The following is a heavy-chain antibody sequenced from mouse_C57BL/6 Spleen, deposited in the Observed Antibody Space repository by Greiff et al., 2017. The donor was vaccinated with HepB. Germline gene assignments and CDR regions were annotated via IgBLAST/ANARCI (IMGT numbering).Heavy chain of an antibody. D-gene: IGHD4-1*01. V-gene: IGHV5-9*01. J-gene: IGHJ2*01. CDR2: ISGGGGNT. CDR1: GFTFSSYT. Sequence: EVQLVESGGGLVKPGGSLKLSCAASGFTFSSYTMSWVRQTPEKRLEWVATISGGGGNTYYPDSVKGRFTISRDNAKNTLYLQMSSLRSEDTALYYCARHRANWDYFDYWGQGTTLTVSS. CDR3: ARHRANWDYFDY.